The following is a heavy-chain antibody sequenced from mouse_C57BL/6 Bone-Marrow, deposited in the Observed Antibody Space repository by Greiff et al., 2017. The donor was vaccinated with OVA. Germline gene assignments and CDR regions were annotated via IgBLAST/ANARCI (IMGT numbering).Heavy chain of an antibody. D-gene: IGHD1-1*01. CDR3: ASYYGSGWFAY. CDR2: ISSGSSTI. Sequence: EVKLMESGGGLVKPGGSLKLSCAASGFTFSDYGMHWVRQAPEKGLEWVAYISSGSSTIYYADTVKGRFTISRDNAKNTLFLQMTSLRSEDTAMYYCASYYGSGWFAYWGQGTLVTVSA. CDR1: GFTFSDYG. J-gene: IGHJ3*01. V-gene: IGHV5-17*01.